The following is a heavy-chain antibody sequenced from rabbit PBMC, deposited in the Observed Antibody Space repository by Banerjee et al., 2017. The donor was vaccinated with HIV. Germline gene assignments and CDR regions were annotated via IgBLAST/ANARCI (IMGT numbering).Heavy chain of an antibody. Sequence: QALEEYGGDLVKPGASLKITCTASGFSFSSSYYMCWVRQAPGKGLEWIACIYAGSSGSTYYASWAKGRFTISKTSSTTVTLQMTSLTAADTATYCCARGDYDYGDPYYFNLWGPGTLVTVS. CDR2: IYAGSSGST. J-gene: IGHJ4*01. CDR1: GFSFSSSYY. V-gene: IGHV1S40*01. CDR3: ARGDYDYGDPYYFNL. D-gene: IGHD2-1*01.